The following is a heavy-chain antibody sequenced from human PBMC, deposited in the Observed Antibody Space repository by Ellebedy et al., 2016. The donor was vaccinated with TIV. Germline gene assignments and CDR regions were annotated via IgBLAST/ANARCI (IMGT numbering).Heavy chain of an antibody. CDR3: ARPSSRGAGTSYYYYGMDV. CDR1: GYSFTSYW. D-gene: IGHD6-13*01. Sequence: GESLKISXKGSGYSFTSYWIGWVRQMPGKGLEWMGIIYPGDSDTRYSPSFQGQVTISADKSISTAYLQWSSLKASDTAMYYCARPSSRGAGTSYYYYGMDVWGQGTTVTVSS. J-gene: IGHJ6*02. V-gene: IGHV5-51*01. CDR2: IYPGDSDT.